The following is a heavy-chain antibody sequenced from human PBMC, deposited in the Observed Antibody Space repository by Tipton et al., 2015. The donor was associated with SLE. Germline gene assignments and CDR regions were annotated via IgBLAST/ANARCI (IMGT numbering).Heavy chain of an antibody. J-gene: IGHJ2*01. CDR1: GGSMNTYY. V-gene: IGHV4-59*12. CDR2: IYYSGTT. CDR3: ARVAATDWYFDL. D-gene: IGHD2-15*01. Sequence: TLSLTCTVSGGSMNTYYWSWIRQPPGKGLEWIGYIYYSGTTNYNSSLKSRVTISVDTSKNQFSLKLSSVTAADTALYYCARVAATDWYFDLWGLGTLVTVSS.